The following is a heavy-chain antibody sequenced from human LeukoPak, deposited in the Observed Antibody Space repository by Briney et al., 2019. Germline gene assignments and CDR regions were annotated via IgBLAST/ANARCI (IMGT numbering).Heavy chain of an antibody. V-gene: IGHV3-74*01. CDR1: GFTFRNYW. CDR3: ARARYVDY. Sequence: PGGSLRLSCAASGFTFRNYWMHWVRQAPGKGLVWVSHINSDGSSTSYADSVKGRFTISRDNAKNTLYLQMNSLRAEDTAVYYCARARYVDYWGQGSLVTVSS. J-gene: IGHJ4*02. CDR2: INSDGSST. D-gene: IGHD3-16*01.